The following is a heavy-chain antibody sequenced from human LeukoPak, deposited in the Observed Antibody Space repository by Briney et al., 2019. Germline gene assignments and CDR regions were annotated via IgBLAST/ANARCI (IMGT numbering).Heavy chain of an antibody. Sequence: SETLSLTCTVSGGSVTSSSYYWSWVRQPPGKGLEWIGYFYYSGTTNYNPSLKSRVTISADTSKNQFSLNLSSVTAADTAVYYYARDGPYGGKPFDYWGQGTLVTVSS. V-gene: IGHV4-61*01. J-gene: IGHJ4*02. CDR2: FYYSGTT. D-gene: IGHD4-23*01. CDR1: GGSVTSSSYY. CDR3: ARDGPYGGKPFDY.